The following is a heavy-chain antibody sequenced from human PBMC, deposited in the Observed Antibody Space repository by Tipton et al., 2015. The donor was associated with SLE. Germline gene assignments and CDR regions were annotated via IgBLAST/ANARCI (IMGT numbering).Heavy chain of an antibody. CDR1: GGSISSSSYY. D-gene: IGHD5-18*01. CDR2: IYYSGST. Sequence: LRLSCTVSGGSISSSSYYWGWIRQPPGKGLEWIGSIYYSGSTYYNPSLKSRVTISVDTSKNQFSLKLSSVTAADTAVYYCARDGEYSYGSFDYWGQGTLVTVSS. CDR3: ARDGEYSYGSFDY. V-gene: IGHV4-39*07. J-gene: IGHJ4*02.